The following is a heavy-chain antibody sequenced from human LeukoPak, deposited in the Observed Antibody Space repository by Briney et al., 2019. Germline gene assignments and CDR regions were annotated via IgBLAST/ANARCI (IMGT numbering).Heavy chain of an antibody. CDR2: ISDSGHNT. CDR3: AKDRHTVPGYFDD. V-gene: IGHV3-23*01. Sequence: PGGSLRLSCAASGLTFTSYAMTWVRQAPGKGLEWVSAISDSGHNTYYADSVKGRFTISRDNSNNTLYLQINSLRAEDTAVYYCAKDRHTVPGYFDDWGQGTLVTVSS. D-gene: IGHD4-11*01. CDR1: GLTFTSYA. J-gene: IGHJ4*02.